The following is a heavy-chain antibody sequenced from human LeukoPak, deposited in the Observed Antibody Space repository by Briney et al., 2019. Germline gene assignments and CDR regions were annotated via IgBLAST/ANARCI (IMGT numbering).Heavy chain of an antibody. Sequence: GGSLRLSCAASGFTFSSSWMSWVRQAPGKGLGWVANIKKDGSETYYADSVKGRFTISRDNSKNTLYLQMNSLRAEDTAVYYCAREGYFRGYFDYWGQGTLVTVSS. J-gene: IGHJ4*02. CDR2: IKKDGSET. V-gene: IGHV3-7*01. D-gene: IGHD1-1*01. CDR1: GFTFSSSW. CDR3: AREGYFRGYFDY.